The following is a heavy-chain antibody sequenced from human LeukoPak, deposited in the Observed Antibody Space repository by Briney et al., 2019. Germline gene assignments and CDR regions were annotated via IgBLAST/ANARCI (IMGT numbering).Heavy chain of an antibody. CDR2: IYYSGNT. V-gene: IGHV4-59*12. CDR3: ARGSGVWGSYRRYYFDY. J-gene: IGHJ4*02. CDR1: GDSISNNS. Sequence: SETLSLTCTVSGDSISNNSWSWIRQPPGKGLEWIGCIYYSGNTNYNSSLKSRVNISVDTSKNQFSLKLSSVTAADTAVYYCARGSGVWGSYRRYYFDYWGQGTLVTVSS. D-gene: IGHD3-16*02.